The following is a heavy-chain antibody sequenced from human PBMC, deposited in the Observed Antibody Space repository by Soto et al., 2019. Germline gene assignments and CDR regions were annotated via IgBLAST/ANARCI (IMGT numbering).Heavy chain of an antibody. CDR3: VHTVMVHTIAGGHDSEY. V-gene: IGHV2-5*01. CDR1: AFSLSTNGLG. CDR2: IYWNEDK. J-gene: IGHJ4*02. D-gene: IGHD2-8*01. Sequence: SGPTMVNPTQTLTLTCTFSAFSLSTNGLGVGWIRQPPGNPLEWLAVIYWNEDKRYSRSLKSRLSITKDTSKNQVVLTMTTMDPVDTAAYYCVHTVMVHTIAGGHDSEYWGPGIMVTVSA.